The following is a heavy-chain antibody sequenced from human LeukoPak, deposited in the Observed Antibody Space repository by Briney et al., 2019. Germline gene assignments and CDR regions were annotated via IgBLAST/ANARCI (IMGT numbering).Heavy chain of an antibody. J-gene: IGHJ6*04. V-gene: IGHV1-58*01. D-gene: IGHD2-2*01. CDR3: AATPGVVVPAAMWFYYYGMDV. CDR2: IVFGSGNT. CDR1: GFTFTSSA. Sequence: GASVKVSCKASGFTFTSSAVQWVRQARGQRLEWIGWIVFGSGNTNYAQKFQERVTITRDMSTSTAYMELSSRRPEDTAVYYCAATPGVVVPAAMWFYYYGMDVWGKGTTVTVSS.